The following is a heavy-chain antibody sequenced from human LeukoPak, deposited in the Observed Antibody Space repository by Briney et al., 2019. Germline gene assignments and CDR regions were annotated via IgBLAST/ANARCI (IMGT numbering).Heavy chain of an antibody. CDR3: ARDSMVRGVGDYGMDV. V-gene: IGHV6-1*01. D-gene: IGHD3-10*01. Sequence: SQTLSLTCAISGDSVSSNSAAWNWISQSPSRGLEWLVRTYYRSKWYNDYAVSVKSRITINPDTSKNQFSLQLNSVTPEDTAVYYCARDSMVRGVGDYGMDVWGQGTTVTVSS. CDR1: GDSVSSNSAA. J-gene: IGHJ6*02. CDR2: TYYRSKWYN.